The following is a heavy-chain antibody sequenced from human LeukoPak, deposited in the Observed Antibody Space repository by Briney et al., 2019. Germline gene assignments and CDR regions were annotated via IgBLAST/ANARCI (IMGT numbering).Heavy chain of an antibody. Sequence: GGPLRLPCAASGFTFSNYHMSWIRQAPGQGLEWISYISSSGDITYYSDSVKGRFTISRDNARNSLYLQMNSLRAEDTGVYYCARNVGNYGYWGQGTLVTVSS. CDR3: ARNVGNYGY. V-gene: IGHV3-11*04. CDR1: GFTFSNYH. CDR2: ISSSGDIT. D-gene: IGHD1-7*01. J-gene: IGHJ4*02.